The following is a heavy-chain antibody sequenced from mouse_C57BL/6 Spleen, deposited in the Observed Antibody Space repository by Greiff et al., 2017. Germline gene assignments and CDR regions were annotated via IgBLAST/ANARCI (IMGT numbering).Heavy chain of an antibody. Sequence: QVQLQQSGPELVKPGASVKISCKASGYAFSSSWMNWVKQRPGKGLEWIGRIYPGDGDTNYNGKFKGKATLTADKSSSTAYMQLSSLTSEDSAVYFCARTEMIYYAMDYWGQGTSVTVSS. V-gene: IGHV1-82*01. CDR3: ARTEMIYYAMDY. CDR2: IYPGDGDT. D-gene: IGHD2-3*01. CDR1: GYAFSSSW. J-gene: IGHJ4*01.